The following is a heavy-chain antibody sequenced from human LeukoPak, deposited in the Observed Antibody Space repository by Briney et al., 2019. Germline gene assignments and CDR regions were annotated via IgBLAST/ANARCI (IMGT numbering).Heavy chain of an antibody. J-gene: IGHJ4*02. D-gene: IGHD6-19*01. Sequence: PGGSLRLSCAASGFTVSSNYMSWVRQAPGKGLERVSVIYSGGSKYYADSVKGRFTISRDNSKNTLYLQMNSLRAEDTAVYYCARSVAGPFDNWGQGTLVTVSS. CDR1: GFTVSSNY. V-gene: IGHV3-53*01. CDR3: ARSVAGPFDN. CDR2: IYSGGSK.